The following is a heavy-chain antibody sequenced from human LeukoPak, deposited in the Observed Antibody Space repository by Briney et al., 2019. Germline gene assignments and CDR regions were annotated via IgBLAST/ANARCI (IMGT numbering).Heavy chain of an antibody. Sequence: GGSLRLSCAASGFTFSSYAMSWVRQAPGKGLEWVSAISGSGGSTYYADSVKGRFTISRDNSKNMLYLQMNSLRAEDTAVYYCAKQWFEEFRYFDYWGQGTLVTVSS. J-gene: IGHJ4*02. CDR2: ISGSGGST. CDR1: GFTFSSYA. V-gene: IGHV3-23*01. CDR3: AKQWFEEFRYFDY. D-gene: IGHD3-10*01.